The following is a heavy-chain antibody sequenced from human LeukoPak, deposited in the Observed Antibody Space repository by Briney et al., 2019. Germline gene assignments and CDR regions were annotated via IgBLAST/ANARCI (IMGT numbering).Heavy chain of an antibody. V-gene: IGHV3-15*01. D-gene: IGHD1-26*01. J-gene: IGHJ3*02. Sequence: GGSLRLSCAASGFTLSNAWMSWVRQAPGKGLEWVGRIKSKTDGGTTDYAAPVKGRFTISRDDSKNTLYLQMNSLKTEDTAVYYCAREYSNDAFDIWGQGTMVTVSS. CDR3: AREYSNDAFDI. CDR2: IKSKTDGGTT. CDR1: GFTLSNAW.